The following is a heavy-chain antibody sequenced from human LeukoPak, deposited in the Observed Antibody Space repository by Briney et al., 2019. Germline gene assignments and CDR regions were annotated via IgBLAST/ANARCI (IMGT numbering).Heavy chain of an antibody. V-gene: IGHV4-39*07. CDR3: ARSVGRWLQD. J-gene: IGHJ4*02. Sequence: SETLSLTCTVSGGSISSSSYYWGWIRQPPGKGLEWIGSIYYSGSTYYNPSLKSRVTISVDTSKNQFSLKLSSVTAADTAVYYCARSVGRWLQDWGQGTLVTISS. CDR2: IYYSGST. D-gene: IGHD5-24*01. CDR1: GGSISSSSYY.